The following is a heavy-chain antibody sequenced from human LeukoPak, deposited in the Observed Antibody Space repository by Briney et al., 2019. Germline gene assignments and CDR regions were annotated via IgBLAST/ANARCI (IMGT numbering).Heavy chain of an antibody. CDR1: GFTFSSYS. V-gene: IGHV3-21*01. D-gene: IGHD3-16*02. Sequence: GGSLRLSCAASGFTFSSYSMNWVRQAPGKGLEWVSSISTSSSYIYYADSVKGRFTISRDNAKNSLYLQMNSLRAEDTAVYYCARDLSSGAYVWGSYRPPDYWGQGTLVAVSS. CDR3: ARDLSSGAYVWGSYRPPDY. J-gene: IGHJ4*02. CDR2: ISTSSSYI.